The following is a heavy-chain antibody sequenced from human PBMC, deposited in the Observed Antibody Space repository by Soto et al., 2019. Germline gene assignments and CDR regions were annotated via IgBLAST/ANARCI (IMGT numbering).Heavy chain of an antibody. CDR3: AKDRPRSSFY. Sequence: EVQLVESGGGLVKPGGSLRLSCAASGFTFSNAWMNWVRQAPGKGLEWVGRIKSKTDGGTTDYAAPVKGRFTISRDDSKNTLYLQMNSLRAEDTAVYYCAKDRPRSSFYWGQGTLVTVSS. V-gene: IGHV3-15*07. J-gene: IGHJ4*02. D-gene: IGHD6-6*01. CDR1: GFTFSNAW. CDR2: IKSKTDGGTT.